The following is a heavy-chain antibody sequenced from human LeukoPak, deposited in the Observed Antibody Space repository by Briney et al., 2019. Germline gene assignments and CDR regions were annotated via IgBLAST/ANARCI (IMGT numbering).Heavy chain of an antibody. V-gene: IGHV4-61*02. CDR3: ATLHPGIAVAGIDY. D-gene: IGHD6-19*01. CDR2: VYPSGST. CDR1: GGSISSGYYY. Sequence: SETLSLTCTVSGGSISSGYYYWSWIRQPAGKGLEWIGRVYPSGSTNYNPSLKSRVTISVDTSKNQFSLKLSSVTAADTAVYYCATLHPGIAVAGIDYWGQGTLVTVSS. J-gene: IGHJ4*02.